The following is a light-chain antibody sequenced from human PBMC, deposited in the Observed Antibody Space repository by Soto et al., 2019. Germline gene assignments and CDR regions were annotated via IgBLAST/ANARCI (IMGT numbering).Light chain of an antibody. V-gene: IGKV3-15*01. CDR1: HSVNSH. Sequence: MMMTQSPATLSVSPGERVTLSCRTSHSVNSHVAWYQQKPGQAPRLPLYGASTRATGIPVRFSGSGFGTEFTLTISSLQSEEFAVYYCKQYGSSPGVGQGTRREIK. J-gene: IGKJ5*01. CDR3: KQYGSSPG. CDR2: GAS.